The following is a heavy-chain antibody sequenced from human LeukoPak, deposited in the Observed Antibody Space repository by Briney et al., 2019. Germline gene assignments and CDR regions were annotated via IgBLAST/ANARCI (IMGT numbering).Heavy chain of an antibody. CDR1: GFTFSSYS. CDR3: ARDRGRWFDL. CDR2: INQDTSEK. V-gene: IGHV3-7*01. J-gene: IGHJ5*02. Sequence: PGGSLRLSCAASGFTFSSYSMNWVRQAPGKGLEWVATINQDTSEKYYVDSVKGRFIISRDNARNSLSLQVNRLRDEDTAVYYCARDRGRWFDLWGQGTLVTVSS.